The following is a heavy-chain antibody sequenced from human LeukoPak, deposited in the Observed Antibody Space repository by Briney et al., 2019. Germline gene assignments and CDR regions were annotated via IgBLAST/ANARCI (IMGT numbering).Heavy chain of an antibody. CDR1: GFTLTNHA. CDR2: VTGTGGT. V-gene: IGHV3-23*01. Sequence: GGSLRLSCVVSGFTLTNHAVSWVRQAPGKGLEWVSIVTGTGGTYYADSVKGRFILSRDNSKNTVYLQMSSLRAEDTATYYCAKDYCRDGNCPFPFLDYWGQGTLVTVSS. D-gene: IGHD2-15*01. CDR3: AKDYCRDGNCPFPFLDY. J-gene: IGHJ4*02.